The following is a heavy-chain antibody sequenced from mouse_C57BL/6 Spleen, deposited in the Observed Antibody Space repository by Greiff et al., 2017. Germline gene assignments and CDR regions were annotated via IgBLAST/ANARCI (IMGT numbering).Heavy chain of an antibody. J-gene: IGHJ2*01. CDR1: GYTFTDYY. Sequence: VQLQQSGPVLVKPGASVKMSCKASGYTFTDYYMNWVKQSHGKSLEWIGVINPYNGGTSYNQKFKGKATLTVDKSSSTAYMELNSLTAEDSAVYYCARQVDITTVVTDYWGQGTTLTVSS. V-gene: IGHV1-19*01. D-gene: IGHD1-1*01. CDR3: ARQVDITTVVTDY. CDR2: INPYNGGT.